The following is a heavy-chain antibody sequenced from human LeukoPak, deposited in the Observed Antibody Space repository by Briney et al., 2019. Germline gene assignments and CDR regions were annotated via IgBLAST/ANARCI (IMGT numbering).Heavy chain of an antibody. J-gene: IGHJ2*01. D-gene: IGHD6-6*01. CDR2: ISGSGGSA. V-gene: IGHV3-23*01. Sequence: PGGSLRLSCAASGFTFSSYAMSWVRQAPGKGLEWVSAISGSGGSAYYADSVKGRFTISRDNSKNTLYLQMNSLRAEDTAVYYCAKGAIAARLPWYFDLWGRGTLVTVSS. CDR3: AKGAIAARLPWYFDL. CDR1: GFTFSSYA.